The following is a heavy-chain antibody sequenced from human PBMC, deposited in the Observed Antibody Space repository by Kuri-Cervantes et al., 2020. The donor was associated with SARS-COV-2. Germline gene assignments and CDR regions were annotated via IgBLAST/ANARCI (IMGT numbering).Heavy chain of an antibody. Sequence: SVKVSCKASGGTFSSYAISWVRQAPGQGLEWMGGIIPIFGTANYAQRFQGRVTITADESTSTAYMELSSLRSEDTAVYYCTFTPYYYDSSGYYYYNGMDVWGQGTTVTVSS. CDR1: GGTFSSYA. J-gene: IGHJ6*02. V-gene: IGHV1-69*13. D-gene: IGHD3-22*01. CDR2: IIPIFGTA. CDR3: TFTPYYYDSSGYYYYNGMDV.